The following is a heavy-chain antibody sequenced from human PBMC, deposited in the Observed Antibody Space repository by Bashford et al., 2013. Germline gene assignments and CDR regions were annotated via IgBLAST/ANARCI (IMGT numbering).Heavy chain of an antibody. Sequence: SSETLSLTCAVSGGSISSSNWWSWVRQPPGKGLEWIGEIYHSGSTNYNPSLKSRVTISVDTSKNQFSLRLSSVTAADAAVYYCARTRCSTTSCQVPWYYMDVWGKGDHGHRLL. CDR1: GGSISSSNW. CDR3: ARTRCSTTSCQVPWYYMDV. CDR2: IYHSGST. J-gene: IGHJ6*03. V-gene: IGHV4-4*02. D-gene: IGHD2-2*01.